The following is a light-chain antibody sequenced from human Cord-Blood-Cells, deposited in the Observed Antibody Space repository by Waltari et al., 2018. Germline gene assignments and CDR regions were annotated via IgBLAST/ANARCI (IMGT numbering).Light chain of an antibody. J-gene: IGKJ4*01. CDR3: QQGYSTPLT. CDR2: AAS. Sequence: DIQMTQSPSSLSASVGQRVTITCRASQSISSYLNWYQQKPGKDPQLLIYAASSLQSGVPSRFSGSGSGTDFTLNISRLEPEDFATYYCQQGYSTPLTFGGGTKVEIK. CDR1: QSISSY. V-gene: IGKV1-39*01.